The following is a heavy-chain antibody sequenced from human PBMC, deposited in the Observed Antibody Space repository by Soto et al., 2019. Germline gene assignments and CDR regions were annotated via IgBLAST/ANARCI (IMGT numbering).Heavy chain of an antibody. Sequence: QVQLVQSGAEVQKPWSSVKVSCKAPGGTFSSYAISWVRQAPGQGLEWMGGIIPIFGTANYAQKFQGRVRITAYESTSTGDMELNSLRSEDTAVYYCARSQGGSTSLDIYYYSYYGMDVWGQGTTVTVSS. J-gene: IGHJ6*02. D-gene: IGHD2-2*01. CDR1: GGTFSSYA. CDR3: ARSQGGSTSLDIYYYSYYGMDV. V-gene: IGHV1-69*01. CDR2: IIPIFGTA.